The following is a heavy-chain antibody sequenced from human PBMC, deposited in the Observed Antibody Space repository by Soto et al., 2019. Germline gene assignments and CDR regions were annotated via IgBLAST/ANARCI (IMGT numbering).Heavy chain of an antibody. CDR3: ARGRLTMVRGETTWFDP. CDR1: GYTFTSYA. V-gene: IGHV7-4-1*01. CDR2: INTNTGNP. J-gene: IGHJ5*02. Sequence: QVQLVQSGSELKKPGASVKVSCKASGYTFTSYAMNWVRQAPGQGLEWMGWINTNTGNPTYAQGFTGRFVFSLDTSXSXVYLQICSLKAEDTAVYYCARGRLTMVRGETTWFDPWGQGTLVTVSS. D-gene: IGHD3-10*01.